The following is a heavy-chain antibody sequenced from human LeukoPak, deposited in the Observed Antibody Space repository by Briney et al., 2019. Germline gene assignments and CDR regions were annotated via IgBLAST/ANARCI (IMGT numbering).Heavy chain of an antibody. CDR3: AKDGDGSGSYYISHFDY. CDR1: GFTFSSYA. Sequence: GGSLRLSCAASGFTFSSYAMSWVRQAPGKGLEWVSAISGSGGSTCYADSVKGRFTISRDNSKNTLYLQMNSLRAEDTAVYYCAKDGDGSGSYYISHFDYWGQGTLVTVSS. CDR2: ISGSGGST. V-gene: IGHV3-23*01. J-gene: IGHJ4*02. D-gene: IGHD3-10*01.